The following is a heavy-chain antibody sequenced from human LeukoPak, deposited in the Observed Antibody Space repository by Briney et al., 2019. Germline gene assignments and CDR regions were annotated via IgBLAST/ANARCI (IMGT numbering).Heavy chain of an antibody. CDR2: INPNSGGT. CDR3: ASWDDSSGYYNSQADY. Sequence: ASVKVSCKASGYTFTGYYMHWVRQAPGQGLEWMGWINPNSGGTNYAQKFQGRVTMTRDTSISTAYMELSRLRSDDTAVYYCASWDDSSGYYNSQADYWGQGTLVTVSS. V-gene: IGHV1-2*02. D-gene: IGHD3-22*01. J-gene: IGHJ4*02. CDR1: GYTFTGYY.